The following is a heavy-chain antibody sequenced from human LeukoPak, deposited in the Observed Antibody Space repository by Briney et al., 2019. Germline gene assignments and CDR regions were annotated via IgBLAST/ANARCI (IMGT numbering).Heavy chain of an antibody. CDR1: GGSISSYY. CDR3: ARGSIAAAAHFDY. CDR2: FSYTGST. D-gene: IGHD6-13*01. V-gene: IGHV4-59*01. Sequence: SETLSLTCTVSGGSISSYYWSWIRQPPGKGLEWIGYFSYTGSTNYNPSLKSRVTISIDTSKNQFSLKLSSVTAADTAVYYCARGSIAAAAHFDYWGQGTLVTVSS. J-gene: IGHJ4*02.